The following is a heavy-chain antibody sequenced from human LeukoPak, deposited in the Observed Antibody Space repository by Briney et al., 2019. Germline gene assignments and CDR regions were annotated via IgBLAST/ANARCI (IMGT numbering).Heavy chain of an antibody. J-gene: IGHJ6*02. V-gene: IGHV3-7*05. CDR1: GFTFSSYW. Sequence: PGGSLRLSCAASGFTFSSYWMSWVRQAPGKGLEWVANIKQDGSEKYYVDSVKGRFTISRDNAKNSLYLQMNGLRAEDTAVYYCARDGGSGIYYGMDVWGQGTTVTVSS. CDR3: ARDGGSGIYYGMDV. D-gene: IGHD3-10*01. CDR2: IKQDGSEK.